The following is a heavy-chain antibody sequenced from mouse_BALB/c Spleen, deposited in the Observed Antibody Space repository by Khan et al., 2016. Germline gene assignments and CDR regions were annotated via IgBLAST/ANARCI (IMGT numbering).Heavy chain of an antibody. D-gene: IGHD4-1*01. V-gene: IGHV1-80*01. CDR3: AKLTGTREAMDY. Sequence: QVQLKESGAELVRPGSSVKISCKASGYAFSSYWMNWVKQRPGQGLEWIGQIYPGDGDTNYNGKFKGKATLTADQSSSTAYMQLGSLTSEGSAVYFCAKLTGTREAMDYWGQGTSVTVSS. J-gene: IGHJ4*01. CDR2: IYPGDGDT. CDR1: GYAFSSYW.